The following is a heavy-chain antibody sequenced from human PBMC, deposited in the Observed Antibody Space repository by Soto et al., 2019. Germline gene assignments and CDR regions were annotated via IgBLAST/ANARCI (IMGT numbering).Heavy chain of an antibody. V-gene: IGHV3-64*02. CDR1: GFTFSSYA. D-gene: IGHD5-12*01. J-gene: IGHJ3*01. CDR2: ISSNGGST. Sequence: EVQLVESGEGLVQPGGSLRLSCAASGFTFSSYAMHWVRQAPGKGLEYVSAISSNGGSTYYADSVKGRFTISRDNSKNTLSLQMSSLTADDTAIYYCVREGRGSFDFWGRGTMVTVSS. CDR3: VREGRGSFDF.